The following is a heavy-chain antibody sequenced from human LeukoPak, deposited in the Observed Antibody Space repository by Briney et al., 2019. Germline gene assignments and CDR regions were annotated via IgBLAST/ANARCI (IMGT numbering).Heavy chain of an antibody. CDR3: ASDYSGSGTFGSYFDY. Sequence: GGSLRLSCAASGFTFSTYAIHWVRQAPGKGLEWVAVIWYDGTSKYYADSVKGRFTISRDNSKNMLYLQMNSLRAEDTAVYYCASDYSGSGTFGSYFDYWGQGTLVTVSS. J-gene: IGHJ4*02. CDR2: IWYDGTSK. V-gene: IGHV3-33*08. D-gene: IGHD3-10*01. CDR1: GFTFSTYA.